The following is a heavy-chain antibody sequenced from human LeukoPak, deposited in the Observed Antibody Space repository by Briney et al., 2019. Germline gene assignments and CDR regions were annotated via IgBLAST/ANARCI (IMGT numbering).Heavy chain of an antibody. J-gene: IGHJ4*02. CDR3: STVEAAAGNPFDY. Sequence: SVKVSCKASGGTFSSYAISRVRQAPGQGLEWMGGIIPIFGTANYAQKFQGRVAITADESTSTAYMELSSLRSEDTAVYYCSTVEAAAGNPFDYWGQGTLVTVSS. V-gene: IGHV1-69*13. D-gene: IGHD6-13*01. CDR2: IIPIFGTA. CDR1: GGTFSSYA.